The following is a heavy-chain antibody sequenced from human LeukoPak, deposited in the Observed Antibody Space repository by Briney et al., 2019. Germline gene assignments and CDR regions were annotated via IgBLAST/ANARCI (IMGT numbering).Heavy chain of an antibody. V-gene: IGHV3-23*01. CDR1: GFTFSNYA. CDR3: AKAPVSSHYYCYMDV. Sequence: GGSLRLSCAASGFTFSNYAMNWVRQAPGKGLEWVSGISGSVGSTYYADSVKGRFTISRDNSKSTLFLQMSSLRAEDTAIYFCAKAPVSSHYYCYMDVWGKATTVTVSS. CDR2: ISGSVGST. J-gene: IGHJ6*03.